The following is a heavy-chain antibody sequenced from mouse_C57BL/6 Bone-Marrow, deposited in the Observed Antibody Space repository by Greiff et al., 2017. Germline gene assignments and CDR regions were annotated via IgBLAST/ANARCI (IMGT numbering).Heavy chain of an antibody. CDR1: GYSITSGYY. V-gene: IGHV3-6*01. CDR3: ARIYYYGSSYDY. J-gene: IGHJ2*01. D-gene: IGHD1-1*01. CDR2: ISYDGSN. Sequence: DVQLQESGPGLVKPSQSLSLTCSVTGYSITSGYYWNWIRQFPGNKLEWRGYISYDGSNNYNPSLKNRISITRDTSKNQFFLKLNSVTTEDTATYYCARIYYYGSSYDYWGQGTTLTVSS.